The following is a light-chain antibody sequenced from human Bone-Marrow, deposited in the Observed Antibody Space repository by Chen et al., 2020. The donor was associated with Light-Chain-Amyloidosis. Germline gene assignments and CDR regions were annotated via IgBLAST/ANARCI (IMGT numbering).Light chain of an antibody. Sequence: QSALTQPASVSGSPGQSITISCTGTSSDVGDANHVSWYQQHPEKDPKPMIYEVTNRPSWVPDLFSGSKSDNTASLTIAGLQTEDEADYFCSSYTITNTLVFGSGTRVTV. CDR3: SSYTITNTLV. CDR2: EVT. J-gene: IGLJ1*01. CDR1: SSDVGDANH. V-gene: IGLV2-14*01.